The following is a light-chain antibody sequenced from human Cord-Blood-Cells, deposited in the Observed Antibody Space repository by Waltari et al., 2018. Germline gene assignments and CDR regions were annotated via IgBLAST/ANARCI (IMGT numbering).Light chain of an antibody. J-gene: IGLJ3*02. CDR1: SSDVGSYNL. CDR2: EGS. CDR3: CSYAGSSTV. Sequence: QSALTQPASVSGSPGQSITISCTGTSSDVGSYNLVSWYQQHPGKAPKLIIYEGSKRPSGVSNRFSGSKSGNTASLTISGLQAEDDADYYCCSYAGSSTVFGGGTKLTVL. V-gene: IGLV2-23*01.